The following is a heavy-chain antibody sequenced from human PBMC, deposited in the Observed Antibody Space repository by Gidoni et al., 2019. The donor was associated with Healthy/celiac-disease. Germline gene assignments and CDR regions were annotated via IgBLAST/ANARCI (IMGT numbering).Heavy chain of an antibody. CDR3: ARVSGTTSWYFDL. D-gene: IGHD1-7*01. CDR2: IYSGGST. J-gene: IGHJ2*01. Sequence: EVQLVETGGGLIQPGGSLSLSCAASGFTVSSNYMSWVRQAPGKGLEWVSVIYSGGSTYYADSVKGRFTISRDNSKNTLYLQMNSLRAEDTAVYYCARVSGTTSWYFDLWGRGTLVTVSS. CDR1: GFTVSSNY. V-gene: IGHV3-53*02.